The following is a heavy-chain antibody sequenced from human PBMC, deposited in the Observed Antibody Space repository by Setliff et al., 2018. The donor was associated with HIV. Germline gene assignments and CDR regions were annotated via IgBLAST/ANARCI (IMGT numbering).Heavy chain of an antibody. CDR2: IYASGNT. CDR3: ARHKSQPYYFDY. Sequence: PSETLSLTCAVSGGSISSGSHYWSWIRQPAGKGLEWIGQIYASGNTNYNPSLKSRVTMSVDTSKNQLSLELTSVTAADTGVYYCARHKSQPYYFDYWGQGTLVTVSS. J-gene: IGHJ4*02. CDR1: GGSISSGSHY. V-gene: IGHV4-61*09.